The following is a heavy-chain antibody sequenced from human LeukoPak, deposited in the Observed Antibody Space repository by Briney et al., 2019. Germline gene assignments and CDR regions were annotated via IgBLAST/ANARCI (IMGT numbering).Heavy chain of an antibody. D-gene: IGHD6-13*01. V-gene: IGHV3-9*01. CDR3: AKDIRSAAADGGEY. CDR2: ISWNSGSI. J-gene: IGHJ4*02. CDR1: GFTFDDYA. Sequence: GGSLRLSCAASGFTFDDYAMHWVRHAPGKGLEWVSGISWNSGSIGYADSVKGRFTISRDNAKNSLYLQMNSLRAEDTALYYCAKDIRSAAADGGEYWGQGTLVTVSS.